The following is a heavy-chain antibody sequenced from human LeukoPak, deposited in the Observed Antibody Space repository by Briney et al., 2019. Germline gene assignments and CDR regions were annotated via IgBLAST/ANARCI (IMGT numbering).Heavy chain of an antibody. D-gene: IGHD6-13*01. CDR2: INPNSGGT. V-gene: IGHV1-2*04. Sequence: GASVKVSCKASGYTFTGYYMHWVRQAPGQGLGWMGWINPNSGGTNYAQKFQGWVTMTRDTSISTAYMELSRLRPDDTAVYYCARGEGIAAAGVDYWGQGTLVTVSS. CDR1: GYTFTGYY. J-gene: IGHJ4*02. CDR3: ARGEGIAAAGVDY.